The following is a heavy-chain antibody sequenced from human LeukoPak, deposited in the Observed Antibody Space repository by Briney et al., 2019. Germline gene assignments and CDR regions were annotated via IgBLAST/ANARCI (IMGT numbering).Heavy chain of an antibody. CDR2: ISNDGTTE. Sequence: GGSLRLSCVASGFNFSPYAVHWVRQAPGKGLEWVAMISNDGTTESYTDSVKGRFTISRDNFNNALYLQMNSLTLEDTAVYYCAKLVDYCEGRTCFTTYYYTDIWGKGTTVTVSS. J-gene: IGHJ6*03. V-gene: IGHV3-30-3*02. D-gene: IGHD4-17*01. CDR1: GFNFSPYA. CDR3: AKLVDYCEGRTCFTTYYYTDI.